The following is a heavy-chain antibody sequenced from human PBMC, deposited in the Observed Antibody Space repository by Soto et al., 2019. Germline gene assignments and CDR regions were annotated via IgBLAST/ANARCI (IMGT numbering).Heavy chain of an antibody. CDR1: GFTFNTFA. CDR3: XKXXDXFFRPAVGADF. CDR2: ISGSGRSS. V-gene: IGHV3-23*01. Sequence: DVQVLESGGGLVQPGGSLRLSCAASGFTFNTFAMNWVRQAPGKGLEWVSAISGSGRSSYYADSLKGRFTISRDNSKNMVYLQMDSLRVXDXAXYXXXKXXDXFFRPAVGADFWGQGTLVTVSS. J-gene: IGHJ4*02. D-gene: IGHD6-13*01.